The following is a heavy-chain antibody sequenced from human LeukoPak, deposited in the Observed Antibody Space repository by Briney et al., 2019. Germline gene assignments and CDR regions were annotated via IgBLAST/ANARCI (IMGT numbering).Heavy chain of an antibody. J-gene: IGHJ4*02. CDR3: ARDFPYDSSGFRPKGDY. CDR2: VAEGGGT. V-gene: IGHV3-53*01. CDR1: GSPAVCSM. Sequence: PGGFLGFSMAACGSPAVCSMHSGVRAPPGGGLGLGAFVAEGGGTDYAESVKGRFTISRDNSKNTLYLQMNSLRAEDTAVYYCARDFPYDSSGFRPKGDYWGQGTLVTVSS. D-gene: IGHD3-22*01.